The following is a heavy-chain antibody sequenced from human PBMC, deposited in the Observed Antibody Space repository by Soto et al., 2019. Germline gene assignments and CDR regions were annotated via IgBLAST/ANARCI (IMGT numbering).Heavy chain of an antibody. Sequence: GGSLRLSCAASGFTFSSYAMSWVRQAPGKGLEWVSYISSSGSTIYYADSVKGRFTISRDNAKTALYLQMNSLRDEDTAVYYCARACDQACGMGYHLDYWGQXPPVTVSA. V-gene: IGHV3-48*02. D-gene: IGHD2-8*01. J-gene: IGHJ4*02. CDR3: ARACDQACGMGYHLDY. CDR1: GFTFSSYA. CDR2: ISSSGSTI.